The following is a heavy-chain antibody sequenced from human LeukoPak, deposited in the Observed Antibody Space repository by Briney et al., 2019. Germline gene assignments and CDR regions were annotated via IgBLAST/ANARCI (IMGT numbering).Heavy chain of an antibody. D-gene: IGHD3-22*01. CDR3: TTYYYDSSGYYRGAFDI. Sequence: GGSLRLSCAASGFTFSNAWMSWVRQAPGKGLEWVGRIKSKTDGGTTDYAAPVKGRFTISRDDSKNTLYLQMNSLKTEDTAVYYCTTYYYDSSGYYRGAFDIWGQGTMVTVSP. CDR1: GFTFSNAW. J-gene: IGHJ3*02. CDR2: IKSKTDGGTT. V-gene: IGHV3-15*01.